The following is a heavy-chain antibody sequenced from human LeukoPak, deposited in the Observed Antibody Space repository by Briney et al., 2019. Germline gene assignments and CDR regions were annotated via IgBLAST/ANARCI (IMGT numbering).Heavy chain of an antibody. Sequence: GGSLRLSCAASGFTFSSYAMNWVRQAPGKGLEWVSAISYSGTAAYYADSVRGRFTISRDNSKNTLYLQMNSLKAEDTAVYYCAKGGDHLWGNYRYEKLNWLDPWGQGTLITVSS. CDR2: ISYSGTAA. D-gene: IGHD3-16*02. V-gene: IGHV3-23*05. J-gene: IGHJ5*02. CDR3: AKGGDHLWGNYRYEKLNWLDP. CDR1: GFTFSSYA.